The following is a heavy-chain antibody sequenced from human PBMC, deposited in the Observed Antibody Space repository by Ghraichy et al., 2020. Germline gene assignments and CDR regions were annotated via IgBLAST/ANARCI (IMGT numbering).Heavy chain of an antibody. CDR1: GFTFNNYA. J-gene: IGHJ4*02. Sequence: GESLRLSCAASGFTFNNYAMSWVRQAPGRGLEWVSAISGDGYSTYYADSVKGRFTISRDKSKNTLFYQMNSLIAEDTAVYYCAKGSDFSRPYYFDFWGQGTLVAVSS. CDR2: ISGDGYST. V-gene: IGHV3-23*01. CDR3: AKGSDFSRPYYFDF. D-gene: IGHD3/OR15-3a*01.